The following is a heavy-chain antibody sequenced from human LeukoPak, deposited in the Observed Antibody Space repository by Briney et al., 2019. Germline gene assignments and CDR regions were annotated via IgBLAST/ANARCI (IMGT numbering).Heavy chain of an antibody. J-gene: IGHJ4*02. D-gene: IGHD3-3*01. CDR2: ISYDGSNK. Sequence: PGRSLRLSCAASGFTFSSYAMHWVRQAPGKGLEWVAVISYDGSNKYYADSVKGRFTISRDNSKNTLYLQMNSLRAEDTAVYYCAVGLNKYDFWSGYGYWGQGTLVTVSP. CDR1: GFTFSSYA. V-gene: IGHV3-30-3*01. CDR3: AVGLNKYDFWSGYGY.